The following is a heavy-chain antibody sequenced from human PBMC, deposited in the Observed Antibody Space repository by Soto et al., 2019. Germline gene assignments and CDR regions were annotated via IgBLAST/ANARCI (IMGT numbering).Heavy chain of an antibody. Sequence: TSETPSLTCTVSGGSVSSGSYHWTWIRQPPGKGLEWIGYIYYSGSTNYNPSLKSRVTISVDTSKNQFSLKLSSVTAADTAVYYCARDNMRARDGMDVWGQGTTVTVSS. V-gene: IGHV4-61*01. D-gene: IGHD3-16*01. CDR2: IYYSGST. CDR1: GGSVSSGSYH. CDR3: ARDNMRARDGMDV. J-gene: IGHJ6*02.